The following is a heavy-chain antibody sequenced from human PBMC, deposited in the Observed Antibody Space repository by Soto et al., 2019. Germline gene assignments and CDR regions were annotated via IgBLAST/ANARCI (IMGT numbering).Heavy chain of an antibody. V-gene: IGHV1-18*01. J-gene: IGHJ6*02. Sequence: QVQLVQSGAEVKKPGASVKVSCKASGYTFTRYGISWVRQAPGQELEWMGWISAYNGNTKYAQKLQGRVTMTTDTSTSTAYMELRSLXXXXXAVYXXXXXXXXXXXXYHYYYYGMDVWGQGTTVTVSS. CDR2: ISAYNGNT. CDR3: XXXXXXXXXXYHYYYYGMDV. CDR1: GYTFTRYG.